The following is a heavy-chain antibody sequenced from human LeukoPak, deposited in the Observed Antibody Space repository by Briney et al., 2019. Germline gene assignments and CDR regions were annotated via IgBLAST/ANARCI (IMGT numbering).Heavy chain of an antibody. CDR1: GGSISSYY. CDR2: IYTSGST. Sequence: TSETLSLTCTVSGGSISSYYWSWIRQPAGKGLEWIGRIYTSGSTNYNPSLKSRVTMSVDTSKNQFSLKLSSVTAADTAVYYCAREGGSDYVPYWYFDLWGRGTLVTVSS. CDR3: AREGGSDYVPYWYFDL. J-gene: IGHJ2*01. D-gene: IGHD4-17*01. V-gene: IGHV4-4*07.